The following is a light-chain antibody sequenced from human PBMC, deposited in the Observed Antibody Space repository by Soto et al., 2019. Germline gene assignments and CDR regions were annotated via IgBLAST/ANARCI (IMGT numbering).Light chain of an antibody. CDR2: GAS. CDR1: QSVSNNY. CDR3: QQYGSSPRT. V-gene: IGKV3-20*01. J-gene: IGKJ1*01. Sequence: EVVLTQSPCTLSLSPGERATLSCRAIQSVSNNYLAWYQQKPGQAPRLLIYGASSRATGIPDRFAGSGSGTDFTLTISRLEPEDFAVYYCQQYGSSPRTFGQGTKVDIK.